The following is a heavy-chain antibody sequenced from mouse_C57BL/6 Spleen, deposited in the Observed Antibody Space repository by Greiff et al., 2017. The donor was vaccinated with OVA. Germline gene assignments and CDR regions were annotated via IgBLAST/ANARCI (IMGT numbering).Heavy chain of an antibody. CDR1: GYTFTDYE. V-gene: IGHV1-15*01. D-gene: IGHD1-1*01. CDR3: TRRSTVVDRYFDV. Sequence: VQLQESGAELVRPGASVTLSCKASGYTFTDYEMHWVKQTPVHGLEWIGAIDPETGGTAYNQKFKGKAILTADKSSSTAYMELRSLTSEVSAVYYGTRRSTVVDRYFDVWGTGTTVTVAS. CDR2: IDPETGGT. J-gene: IGHJ1*03.